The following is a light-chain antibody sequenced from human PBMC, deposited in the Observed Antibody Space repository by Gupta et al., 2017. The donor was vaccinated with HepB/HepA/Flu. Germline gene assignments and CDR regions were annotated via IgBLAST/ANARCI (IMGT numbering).Light chain of an antibody. J-gene: IGKJ4*01. CDR2: DSS. Sequence: EIVLTQSPATLSLSPGERATLSCRASHSARTYLAWYQQKPGQAPRLLIYDSSNRATGIPARFSGSGSGTXFTLTIXSREPEDFGVYYCQQRSDWPITFGXGTKVEIK. CDR3: QQRSDWPIT. V-gene: IGKV3-11*01. CDR1: HSARTY.